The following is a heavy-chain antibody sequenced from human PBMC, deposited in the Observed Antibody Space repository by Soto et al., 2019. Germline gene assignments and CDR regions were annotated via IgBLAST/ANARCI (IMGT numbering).Heavy chain of an antibody. V-gene: IGHV4-30-4*01. CDR2: IYYSGST. CDR1: GGSISSGDYY. J-gene: IGHJ5*02. D-gene: IGHD3-22*01. Sequence: PSETLSLTCTVSGGSISSGDYYWSWIRQPPGKGLEWIGYIYYSGSTYYNPSLKSRVTISVDTSKNQFSLKLSSVTAADTAVYYCARSQYYYDSSGYYLNWFDPWGQGTLVTSPQ. CDR3: ARSQYYYDSSGYYLNWFDP.